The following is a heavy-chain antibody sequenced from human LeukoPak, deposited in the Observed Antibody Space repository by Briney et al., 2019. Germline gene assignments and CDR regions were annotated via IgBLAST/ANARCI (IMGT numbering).Heavy chain of an antibody. CDR3: ARVQVVVPAANNWFDG. CDR2: INTRDGST. V-gene: IGHV1-46*01. D-gene: IGHD2-2*01. J-gene: IGHJ5*02. Sequence: ASVKVSPTASGYTFTSYYMHWVRQAPGQGVEWVGIINTRDGSTSNAQKFQGRVSMTRGTSSSTVYMELSSLRSEDTAVYYCARVQVVVPAANNWFDGWREGTLV. CDR1: GYTFTSYY.